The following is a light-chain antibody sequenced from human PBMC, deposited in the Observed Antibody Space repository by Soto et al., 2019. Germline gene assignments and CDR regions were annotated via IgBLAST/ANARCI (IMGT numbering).Light chain of an antibody. V-gene: IGLV2-8*01. Sequence: QSALTQPPSASGSPGQSVTISCTGTSSDVGAYNYVFWYQQHPGKAPKLIISEVSKRPSGVPDRFSGSKSGNTASLTVSGLQAEDEADYYCSSYAGSNNFIFGGGTKLTVL. J-gene: IGLJ2*01. CDR3: SSYAGSNNFI. CDR1: SSDVGAYNY. CDR2: EVS.